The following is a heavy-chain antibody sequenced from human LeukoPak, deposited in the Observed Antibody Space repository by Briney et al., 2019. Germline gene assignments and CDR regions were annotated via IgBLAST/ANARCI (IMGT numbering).Heavy chain of an antibody. CDR3: ASGSRRGYFDY. CDR2: ISWNSGSI. D-gene: IGHD5/OR15-5a*01. J-gene: IGHJ4*02. Sequence: GRSLRLSCAASGFTFDDYAMHWVRQAPGKGLEWVSGISWNSGSIGYADSVKGRFTISRDNAKNSLYLQMNSLRAEDMALYYCASGSRRGYFDYWGQGTLVTVSS. V-gene: IGHV3-9*03. CDR1: GFTFDDYA.